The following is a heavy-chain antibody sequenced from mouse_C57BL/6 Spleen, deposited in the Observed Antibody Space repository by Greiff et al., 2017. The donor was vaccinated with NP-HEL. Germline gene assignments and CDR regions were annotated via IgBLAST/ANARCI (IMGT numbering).Heavy chain of an antibody. CDR2: IDPSDSYT. J-gene: IGHJ4*01. V-gene: IGHV1-69*01. Sequence: QVQLQQPGAELVMPGASVKLSCKASGYTFTSYWMHWVKQRPGQGLEWIGEIDPSDSYTNYNQKFKGKSTLTVDKSSSTAYMQLSSLTSEDSAVYYCARKGGYFPYAMDYWGQGTSVTVSS. CDR3: ARKGGYFPYAMDY. CDR1: GYTFTSYW. D-gene: IGHD2-3*01.